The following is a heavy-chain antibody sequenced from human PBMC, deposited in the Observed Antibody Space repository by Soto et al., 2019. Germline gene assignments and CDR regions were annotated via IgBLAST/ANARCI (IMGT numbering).Heavy chain of an antibody. CDR2: IYYSGST. V-gene: IGHV4-31*03. Sequence: QVQLQESGPGLVKPSQTLSLTCTVSGGSISSGGYYWSWIRQHPGKGLEWIGYIYYSGSTYYNPSLKGRVTISVDTSKNQFSRKLSSVTAADTAVYYCARDPGPVYYDSNGMDVWGQGTTVTVSS. CDR3: ARDPGPVYYDSNGMDV. D-gene: IGHD3-22*01. J-gene: IGHJ6*02. CDR1: GGSISSGGYY.